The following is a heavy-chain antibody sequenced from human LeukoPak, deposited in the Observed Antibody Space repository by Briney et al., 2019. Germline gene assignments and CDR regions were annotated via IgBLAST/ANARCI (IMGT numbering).Heavy chain of an antibody. V-gene: IGHV1-18*01. CDR3: ARSSRFGESPGYMDV. D-gene: IGHD3-10*01. CDR1: GYTFTSYG. Sequence: ASVKVSCKASGYTFTSYGISWVRQAPGQGLEWMGWISAYNGNTNYAQKLQGRVTVTTDTSTSTAYMELRSLRSDDTAVYYCARSSRFGESPGYMDVWGKGTTVTVSS. CDR2: ISAYNGNT. J-gene: IGHJ6*03.